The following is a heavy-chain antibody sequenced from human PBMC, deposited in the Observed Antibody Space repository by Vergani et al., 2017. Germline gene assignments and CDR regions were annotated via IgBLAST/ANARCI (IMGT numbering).Heavy chain of an antibody. Sequence: EAQLLQSGGGVVQPGGSRRLSCAASGFYFSDYAMTWVRQAPGKGLEWVSGISGSGDSTYYADTVKDRFIISRDNSKSVWYLQMNSLRVEDSALYFCAKGQDYDYWSGPTGFDPWGQGTLVTVSS. J-gene: IGHJ5*02. CDR3: AKGQDYDYWSGPTGFDP. CDR2: ISGSGDST. D-gene: IGHD3-3*01. CDR1: GFYFSDYA. V-gene: IGHV3-23*01.